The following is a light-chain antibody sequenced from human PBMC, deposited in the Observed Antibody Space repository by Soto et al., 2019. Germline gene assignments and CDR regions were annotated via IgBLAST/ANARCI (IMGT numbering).Light chain of an antibody. V-gene: IGKV3-20*01. CDR2: GAS. J-gene: IGKJ5*01. CDR3: QQQGSSPLT. CDR1: QSITNNY. Sequence: VLACTSGTLPLSSVERATLSCRASQSITNNYLAWYQQKPGRAHRLLIYGASSKATGIPDRFSGSGSGTDFTLTISRLEPEDCAAYYCQQQGSSPLTFGQGTRLEIK.